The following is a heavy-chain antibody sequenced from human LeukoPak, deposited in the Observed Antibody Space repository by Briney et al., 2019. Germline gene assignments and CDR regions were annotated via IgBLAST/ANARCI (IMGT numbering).Heavy chain of an antibody. CDR3: ARDLDYSTGFDY. CDR1: GFTVSSDY. CDR2: ISSTGTYI. V-gene: IGHV3-21*01. Sequence: GGSLRLSCAASGFTVSSDYMNWVRQAPGKGLEWVSSISSTGTYIYYTDSVKGRFTISRDIANSLLYLQMNSLRADDTAVYYCARDLDYSTGFDYWGQGTLVTVSS. J-gene: IGHJ4*02. D-gene: IGHD4-11*01.